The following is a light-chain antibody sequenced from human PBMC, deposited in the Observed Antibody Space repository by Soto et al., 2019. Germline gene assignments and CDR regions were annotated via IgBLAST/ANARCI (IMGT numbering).Light chain of an antibody. J-gene: IGKJ5*01. CDR3: QQRSNWPPIT. Sequence: DIVFTQSPATLSLSPGERATLSCRASQSVSSYLAWYQQKPGQAPRLLIYDASNRATGIPARFSGSGSGTDFTLTISSLEPEDFAVYYCQQRSNWPPITFGQGTRLE. CDR1: QSVSSY. V-gene: IGKV3-11*01. CDR2: DAS.